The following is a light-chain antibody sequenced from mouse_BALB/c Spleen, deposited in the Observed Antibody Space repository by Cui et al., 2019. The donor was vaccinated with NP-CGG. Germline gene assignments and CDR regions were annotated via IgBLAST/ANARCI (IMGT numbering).Light chain of an antibody. Sequence: QAVVTQESALNTSPGETVTLTCRSSTGAVTSNNYANWVQEKPDHLFTGLIGGTNNRAPGVPARFSGSLIGDKAALTITGVQTEDEAIYFCALWYSNHWVFGGGTKLTVL. CDR2: GTN. J-gene: IGLJ1*01. V-gene: IGLV1*01. CDR3: ALWYSNHWV. CDR1: TGAVTSNNY.